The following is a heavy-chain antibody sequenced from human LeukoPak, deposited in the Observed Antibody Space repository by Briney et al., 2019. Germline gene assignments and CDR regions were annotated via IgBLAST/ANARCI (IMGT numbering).Heavy chain of an antibody. V-gene: IGHV1-3*01. CDR2: INDGNGDT. D-gene: IGHD2-21*01. J-gene: IGHJ4*02. CDR1: RYTLTKYV. Sequence: ASVKDSCKASRYTLTKYVVHWVCQAPGQRPEWMGWINDGNGDTKYTQNFQDRVTITRHTSANTAYMELSSLTSEDTAVYYCARDDCGDTCYPGGYWGQGTLVTVSS. CDR3: ARDDCGDTCYPGGY.